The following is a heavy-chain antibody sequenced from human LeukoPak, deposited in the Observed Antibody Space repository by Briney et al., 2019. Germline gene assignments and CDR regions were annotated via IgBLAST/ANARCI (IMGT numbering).Heavy chain of an antibody. CDR2: IYYNGNT. Sequence: SETLSLTCSVSDGSINSYYWNWIRRPPGKGLEWIGYIYYNGNTNYSPSLKSRVTMSVDTSKNLFFLKVSSVTAADTAVYYCARQTTVTREFDYWGQGTLVAVSS. D-gene: IGHD4-17*01. CDR3: ARQTTVTREFDY. J-gene: IGHJ4*02. V-gene: IGHV4-59*01. CDR1: DGSINSYY.